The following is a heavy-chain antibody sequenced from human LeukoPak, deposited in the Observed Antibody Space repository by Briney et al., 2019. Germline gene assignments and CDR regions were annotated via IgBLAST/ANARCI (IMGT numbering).Heavy chain of an antibody. D-gene: IGHD3-3*01. Sequence: GESLKISCKGSGYSFTSYWIGWVRQMPGKGLEWMGLIYPGDSDTRYSPSFQGQVTISADKSISTAYLQWSSLKASDTALYYCARLEIFGGSRLDPWGQGTLVTVSS. CDR1: GYSFTSYW. V-gene: IGHV5-51*01. CDR2: IYPGDSDT. CDR3: ARLEIFGGSRLDP. J-gene: IGHJ5*02.